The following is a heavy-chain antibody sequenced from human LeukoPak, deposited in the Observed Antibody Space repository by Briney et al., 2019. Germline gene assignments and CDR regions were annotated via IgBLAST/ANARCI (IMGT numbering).Heavy chain of an antibody. CDR2: IRSKGNSYAT. Sequence: GSLRLSCAASGFTFSGSAMHWVRQASGKGLEWVGRIRSKGNSYATAYAASVTGRFTISRDDSKNTAYLQMNSLKTEDTAVYYCTSVQGSSGLLDYWGQGTLVTVSS. V-gene: IGHV3-73*01. CDR1: GFTFSGSA. J-gene: IGHJ4*02. D-gene: IGHD3-22*01. CDR3: TSVQGSSGLLDY.